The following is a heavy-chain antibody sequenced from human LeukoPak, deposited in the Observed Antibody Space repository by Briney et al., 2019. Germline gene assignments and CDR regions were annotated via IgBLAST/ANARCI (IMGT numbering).Heavy chain of an antibody. Sequence: GGSLRLSCAASGFTFNSYGMNWVRQAPGKGLEWVAVISYDGSNKYYADSVKGRFTISRDNSKNTLYLQMNSLRAEDTAVYYCARGITKGIAAAGLDYWGQGTLVTVSS. V-gene: IGHV3-30*19. D-gene: IGHD6-13*01. CDR1: GFTFNSYG. CDR2: ISYDGSNK. CDR3: ARGITKGIAAAGLDY. J-gene: IGHJ4*02.